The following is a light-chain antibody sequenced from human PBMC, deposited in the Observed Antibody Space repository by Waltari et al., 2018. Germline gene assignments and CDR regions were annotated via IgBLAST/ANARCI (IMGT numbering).Light chain of an antibody. CDR2: GAS. V-gene: IGKV3-15*01. Sequence: EIVMTQSPATLSVSPGERATLSCRASQTVSSNLAWYQQRPGQAPRLLIYGASTRATGIPSRFSGSGSGTDFTLTISSLQPEDFATYYCQQSYSPPPTFGTGTKVDIK. CDR3: QQSYSPPPT. J-gene: IGKJ3*01. CDR1: QTVSSN.